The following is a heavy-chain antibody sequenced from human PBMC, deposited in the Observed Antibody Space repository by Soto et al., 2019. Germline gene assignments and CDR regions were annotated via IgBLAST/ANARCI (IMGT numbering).Heavy chain of an antibody. D-gene: IGHD3-16*01. CDR2: IYWDDDK. CDR3: AHGLNWFDP. Sequence: QITLKESGPTLVKPTQTLTLTCTFSGFSLTTSGVGVGWIRQPPGKALEWLALIYWDDDKRYSPSLESRLTITKGTSKNQVVLTMTNMDPVDTATYYWAHGLNWFDPWGQGTLVTVSS. J-gene: IGHJ5*02. CDR1: GFSLTTSGVG. V-gene: IGHV2-5*02.